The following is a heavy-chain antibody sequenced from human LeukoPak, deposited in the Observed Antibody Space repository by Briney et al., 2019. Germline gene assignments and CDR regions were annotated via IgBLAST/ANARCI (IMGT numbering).Heavy chain of an antibody. CDR3: ARDVLTYGSYFDY. D-gene: IGHD3-10*01. CDR2: ISYDGSNK. CDR1: GFTSSSYA. J-gene: IGHJ4*02. Sequence: GRSLRLSCAASGFTSSSYAMHWVRQAPGKGLEWVAVISYDGSNKYYADSVKGRFTISRDNSKNTLYLQMNSLRAEDTAVYYCARDVLTYGSYFDYWGQETLVTVSS. V-gene: IGHV3-30-3*01.